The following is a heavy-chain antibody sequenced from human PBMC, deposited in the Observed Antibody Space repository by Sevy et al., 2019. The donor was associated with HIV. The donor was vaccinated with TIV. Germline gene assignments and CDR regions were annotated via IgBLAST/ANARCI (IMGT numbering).Heavy chain of an antibody. CDR3: ARLYSSSSGRGLDN. CDR2: IKEDGSGG. Sequence: GGSLRLSCAASGFTFGSYWMTWVRQAPGKGLEWVANIKEDGSGGVYVDSVRGRFTVSRDNAKKTLYMQMNNLRGEDTALYYWARLYSSSSGRGLDNWGQGALVTVSS. V-gene: IGHV3-7*01. D-gene: IGHD6-6*01. J-gene: IGHJ4*02. CDR1: GFTFGSYW.